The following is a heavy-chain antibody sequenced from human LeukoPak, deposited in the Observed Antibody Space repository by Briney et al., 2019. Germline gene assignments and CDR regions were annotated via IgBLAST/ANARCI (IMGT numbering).Heavy chain of an antibody. CDR3: AKDNHVGGSGSSFLDY. D-gene: IGHD3-10*01. CDR1: GYSFTTYW. V-gene: IGHV5-51*01. J-gene: IGHJ4*02. CDR2: IYPGDSDT. Sequence: GESLKISCKGSGYSFTTYWIGWVRQMPGKGLECMGIIYPGDSDTRYSPSFQGQVAISADKSISTAYLQWSSLKASDTALYYCAKDNHVGGSGSSFLDYWGQGTLVTVSS.